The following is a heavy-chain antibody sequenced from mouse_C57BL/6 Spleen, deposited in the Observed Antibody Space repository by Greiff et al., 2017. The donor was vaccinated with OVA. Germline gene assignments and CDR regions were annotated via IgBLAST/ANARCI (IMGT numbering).Heavy chain of an antibody. CDR3: ARSDYSNSDY. J-gene: IGHJ2*01. CDR2: IYPGDGDT. Sequence: VQLQQSGPELVKPGASVKISCKASGYAFSSSWMNWVKQRPGKGLEWIGRIYPGDGDTNYNGKFKGKATLTADKSSSTAYMQLSSLTSEDSAVYFCARSDYSNSDYWGQGTTLTVSS. CDR1: GYAFSSSW. V-gene: IGHV1-82*01. D-gene: IGHD2-5*01.